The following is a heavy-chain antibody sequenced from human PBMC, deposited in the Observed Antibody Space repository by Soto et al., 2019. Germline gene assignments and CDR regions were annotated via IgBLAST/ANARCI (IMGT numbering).Heavy chain of an antibody. CDR2: INTDGSNT. D-gene: IGHD2-15*01. J-gene: IGHJ5*02. Sequence: PVGSLRLSCAASGLTFNRYWMHWVRHAPGKGLVWVSHINTDGSNTNYADSVKGRFTISRDNAKSTLFLQMNSLRDEDTAVYYCAREFCSGGNCYTYYFDPWGQGTPVTVSS. CDR3: AREFCSGGNCYTYYFDP. V-gene: IGHV3-74*01. CDR1: GLTFNRYW.